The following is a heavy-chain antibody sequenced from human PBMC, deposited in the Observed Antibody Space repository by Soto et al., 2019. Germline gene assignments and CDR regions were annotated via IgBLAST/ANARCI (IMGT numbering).Heavy chain of an antibody. D-gene: IGHD3-22*01. CDR3: AKSPYDSSGYCKY. CDR2: ISYDGSNK. J-gene: IGHJ4*02. Sequence: PVGSLRLSCAASGFTFSSYGMHWVRQAPGKGLEWVAVISYDGSNKYYADSVKGRFTISRDNSKNTLYLQMNSLRAEDTAVYYCAKSPYDSSGYCKYWGQGTLVTVSS. CDR1: GFTFSSYG. V-gene: IGHV3-30*18.